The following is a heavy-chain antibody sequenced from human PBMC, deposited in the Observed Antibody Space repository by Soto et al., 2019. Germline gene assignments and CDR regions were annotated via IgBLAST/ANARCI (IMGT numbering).Heavy chain of an antibody. Sequence: PSETLSLTRTVSGGSISSYYWSWIRQPPGKGLEWIGYIYYSGSTNYNPSLKSRVTISVDTSKNQFSLKLSSVTAADTAVYHCARRKNTGNCSSTSCLYYYYYYYMDVWGKGTTVTVSS. J-gene: IGHJ6*03. V-gene: IGHV4-59*08. D-gene: IGHD2-2*01. CDR1: GGSISSYY. CDR3: ARRKNTGNCSSTSCLYYYYYYYMDV. CDR2: IYYSGST.